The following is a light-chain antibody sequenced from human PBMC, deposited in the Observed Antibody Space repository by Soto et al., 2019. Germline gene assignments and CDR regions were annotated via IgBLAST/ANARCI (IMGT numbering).Light chain of an antibody. J-gene: IGLJ1*01. CDR2: GNT. CDR1: STNIGARYD. CDR3: QSYDSSLGYV. Sequence: QSVLTQPPSVSGAPGQRVTISCTGSSTNIGARYDVHWYQQLPGTAPKLLIYGNTNRPSGVPDRFSGSRSGTSASLAITGLQAEDEADYHCQSYDSSLGYVFGTGTKLTVL. V-gene: IGLV1-40*01.